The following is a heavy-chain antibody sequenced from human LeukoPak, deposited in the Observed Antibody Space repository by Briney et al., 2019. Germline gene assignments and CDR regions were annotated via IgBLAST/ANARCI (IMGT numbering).Heavy chain of an antibody. CDR3: MSDLDN. V-gene: IGHV3-15*01. CDR2: IKAKGEGGTV. J-gene: IGHJ4*02. CDR1: VFTFTNAW. Sequence: GRSLRLSCAASVFTFTNAWMTWVRQAQGTGREWVGRIKAKGEGGTVDYAAPVKGRFTISRDDSKNTLYLQMNSLKTEDTAIYYCMSDLDNWGQGTLVTVSS.